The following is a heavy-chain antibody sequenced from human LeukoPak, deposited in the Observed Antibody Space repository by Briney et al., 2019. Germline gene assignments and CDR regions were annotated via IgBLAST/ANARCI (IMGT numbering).Heavy chain of an antibody. CDR1: GFTFTSYA. D-gene: IGHD6-19*01. CDR2: ISAGGENT. CDR3: AKSEGSSSARRFDY. J-gene: IGHJ4*02. Sequence: GGSLRLSCAASGFTFTSYAMSWVRQAPGKGLEWVSGISAGGENTDYADSVKGRFTISRDNSKNTLYLQVNSLRAEDTAAYYCAKSEGSSSARRFDYWGQGTLSPSPQ. V-gene: IGHV3-23*01.